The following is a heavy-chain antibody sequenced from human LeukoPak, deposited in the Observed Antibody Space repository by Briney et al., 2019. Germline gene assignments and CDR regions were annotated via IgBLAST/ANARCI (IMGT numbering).Heavy chain of an antibody. J-gene: IGHJ4*02. V-gene: IGHV1-2*02. CDR2: ISPYSGGT. CDR3: ARGGGTYCTNEICYYFDY. D-gene: IGHD2-8*01. CDR1: GYTFIDYY. Sequence: ASVKVSCKASGYTFIDYYIHWVRQAPGQGLEWMGWISPYSGGTNYAQKFQGRVTMTRDTSISTAYMELSRLRSDDTAVYSCARGGGTYCTNEICYYFDYWGQGTLVTVSS.